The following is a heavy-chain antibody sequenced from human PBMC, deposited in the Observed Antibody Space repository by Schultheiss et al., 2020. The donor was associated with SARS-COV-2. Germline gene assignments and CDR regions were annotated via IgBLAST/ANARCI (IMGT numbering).Heavy chain of an antibody. CDR1: GFTFSSYA. V-gene: IGHV3-30*07. J-gene: IGHJ4*02. CDR2: ISYDGSNK. CDR3: ARVGATSYSDY. Sequence: GESLKISCAASGFTFSSYAMHWVRQAPGKGLEWVAVISYDGSNKYYADSVKGRFTISRDNAKNSLYLQMNSLRAEDTAVYYCARVGATSYSDYWGQGTLVTVSS. D-gene: IGHD1-26*01.